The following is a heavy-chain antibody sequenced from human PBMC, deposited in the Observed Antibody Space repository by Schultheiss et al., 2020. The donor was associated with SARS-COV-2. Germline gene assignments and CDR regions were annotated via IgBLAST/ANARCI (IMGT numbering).Heavy chain of an antibody. V-gene: IGHV4-39*07. Sequence: SETLSLTCTVSGGSISSSSYYWGWIRQPPGKGLEWIGRIYTSGSTNYNPSLKSRVTISVDTSKNQFSLKLSSVTAADTAVYYCARGSSYYGSGSYFSYFDYWGQGTLVTVSS. CDR2: IYTSGST. D-gene: IGHD3-10*01. J-gene: IGHJ4*02. CDR1: GGSISSSSYY. CDR3: ARGSSYYGSGSYFSYFDY.